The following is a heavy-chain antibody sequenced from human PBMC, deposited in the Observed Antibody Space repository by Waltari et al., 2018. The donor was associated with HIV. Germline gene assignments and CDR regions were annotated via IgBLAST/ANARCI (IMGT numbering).Heavy chain of an antibody. D-gene: IGHD2-21*02. V-gene: IGHV4-34*02. CDR2: VGPGGIV. J-gene: IGHJ4*02. CDR1: GSSFNDHH. CDR3: AGGQQMTAYAWGNWLWEQVLSKYFFDF. Sequence: QAHLEQWGTGLLKASETLSLTCAVYGSSFNDHHWTWIRQSPAKGLQWIGEVGPGGIVQLIATLKSRLTLSIDASSNQFSLTLPSVTASCAAFDCCAGGQQMTAYAWGNWLWEQVLSKYFFDFWGQGTRV.